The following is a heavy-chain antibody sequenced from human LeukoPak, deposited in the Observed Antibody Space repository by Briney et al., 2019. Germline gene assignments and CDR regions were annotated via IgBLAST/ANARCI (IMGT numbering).Heavy chain of an antibody. J-gene: IGHJ4*02. Sequence: KSGGSLRLSCAASGFTFSSYSMNWVPQAPGKGLEWVSSISSSSSYIYYADSVKGRFTISRDNAKNSLYLQMNSLRPEDTAVYYCARVELELHLGYWGQGTLVTVSS. CDR2: ISSSSSYI. V-gene: IGHV3-21*01. CDR3: ARVELELHLGY. D-gene: IGHD1-7*01. CDR1: GFTFSSYS.